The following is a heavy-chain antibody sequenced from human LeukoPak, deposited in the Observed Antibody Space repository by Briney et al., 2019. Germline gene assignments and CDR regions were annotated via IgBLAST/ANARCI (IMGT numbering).Heavy chain of an antibody. V-gene: IGHV1-46*01. CDR2: INPSGGST. CDR3: ASVIRFLEPGPKDEYAFDI. J-gene: IGHJ3*02. CDR1: GYTFTSYY. Sequence: ASVTVSCKASGYTFTSYYMHWVRQAPGQGLEWMGIINPSGGSTSYAQKFQGRVTMTRDMSTSTVYMELSSLRSEDTAVYYCASVIRFLEPGPKDEYAFDIWGQGTMVTVSS. D-gene: IGHD3-3*01.